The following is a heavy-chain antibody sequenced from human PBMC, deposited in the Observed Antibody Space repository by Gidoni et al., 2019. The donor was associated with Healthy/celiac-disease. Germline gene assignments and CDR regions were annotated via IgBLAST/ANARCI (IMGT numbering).Heavy chain of an antibody. V-gene: IGHV1-69*01. CDR1: GGTFSSSA. Sequence: QVQLVQSGAEVKKPGSSAKVSCKASGGTFSSSAISWVRQAPGQGLAWMGGISHIVGTANDAQKFQGRVTITADESTSTAYMELSSLRSEDTAVYYCARDSTYYYDSSGSGAGNYWGQGTLVTVSS. D-gene: IGHD3-22*01. CDR2: ISHIVGTA. J-gene: IGHJ4*02. CDR3: ARDSTYYYDSSGSGAGNY.